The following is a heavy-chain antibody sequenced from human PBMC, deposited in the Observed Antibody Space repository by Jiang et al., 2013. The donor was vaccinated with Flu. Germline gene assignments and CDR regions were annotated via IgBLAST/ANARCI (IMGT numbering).Heavy chain of an antibody. CDR3: ARWTVVPAAALDP. D-gene: IGHD2-2*01. CDR2: IYPGDSDT. V-gene: IGHV5-51*01. Sequence: LEWMGIIYPGDSDTRYSPSFQGQVTISADKSISTAYLQWSSLKASDTAMYYCARWTVVPAAALDPWGQGTLVTVSS. J-gene: IGHJ5*02.